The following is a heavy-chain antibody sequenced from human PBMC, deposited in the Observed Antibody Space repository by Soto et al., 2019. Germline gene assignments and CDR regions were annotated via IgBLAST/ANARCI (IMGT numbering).Heavy chain of an antibody. CDR1: GYTFTSYY. D-gene: IGHD6-19*01. Sequence: GASVKVSCKASGYTFTSYYMHWVRQAPGQGLEWMGIISPSGGSTSYAQKFQGRVTMTRDTSTSTVYMELSSLRSEDTAVYYCARDEGIAVAEYYFDYWGQGTLVTVSS. CDR3: ARDEGIAVAEYYFDY. J-gene: IGHJ4*02. CDR2: ISPSGGST. V-gene: IGHV1-46*03.